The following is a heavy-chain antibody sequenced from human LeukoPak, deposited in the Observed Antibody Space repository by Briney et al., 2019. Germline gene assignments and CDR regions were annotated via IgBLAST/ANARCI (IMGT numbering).Heavy chain of an antibody. D-gene: IGHD3-22*01. J-gene: IGHJ4*02. CDR3: ARRVVSYDSSGYYYLGPLDY. CDR1: GYSVSSGYY. Sequence: SETLSLTCAVSGYSVSSGYYWGWIRQPPGKGLEWIGNIYSSGGTYFNPSLKGRVTISVDTSKNQFSLKLSSVTAADTAVYYCARRVVSYDSSGYYYLGPLDYWGQGTLVTVSS. CDR2: IYSSGGT. V-gene: IGHV4-38-2*01.